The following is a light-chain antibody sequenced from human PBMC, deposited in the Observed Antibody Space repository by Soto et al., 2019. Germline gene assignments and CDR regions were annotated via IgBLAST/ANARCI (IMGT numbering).Light chain of an antibody. Sequence: QSALTQPASVSGSPGQSITISCTGTSSDVGGYKYVSWFQQYPGKVPKLIIYEVNDRPSGVSNSFSASKSGNTASLTISGLQAEDEADYYCSSYTRQSTYVFGTGTKLTVL. J-gene: IGLJ1*01. CDR3: SSYTRQSTYV. CDR1: SSDVGGYKY. V-gene: IGLV2-14*03. CDR2: EVN.